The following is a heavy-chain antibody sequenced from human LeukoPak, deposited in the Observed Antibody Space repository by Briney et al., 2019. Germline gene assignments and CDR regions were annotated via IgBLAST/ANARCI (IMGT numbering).Heavy chain of an antibody. V-gene: IGHV1-46*01. Sequence: ASVKVSCKASGYTFTSYYTHWVRQAPGQGLEWMGIINPSGGSTSYAQKFQGRVTMTRDMSTSTVYMELSSLRSEDTAVYYCARDLPYCSSTSCYPRYYMDVWGKGTTVTVSS. D-gene: IGHD2-2*01. CDR3: ARDLPYCSSTSCYPRYYMDV. CDR2: INPSGGST. J-gene: IGHJ6*03. CDR1: GYTFTSYY.